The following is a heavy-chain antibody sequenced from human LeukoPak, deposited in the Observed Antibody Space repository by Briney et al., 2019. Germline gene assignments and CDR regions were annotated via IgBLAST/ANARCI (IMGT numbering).Heavy chain of an antibody. CDR2: IYHSGST. V-gene: IGHV4-30-2*01. D-gene: IGHD4-17*01. CDR3: ARAPYGDYATYYFDY. J-gene: IGHJ4*02. Sequence: PSETLSLTCAVSGGSISSGGYSWSWIRQPPGKGLEWIGYIYHSGSTYYNPSLKSRVTISVDRSKNQFSLKLSSVTAADTAVYYCARAPYGDYATYYFDYWGQGTLVTVSS. CDR1: GGSISSGGYS.